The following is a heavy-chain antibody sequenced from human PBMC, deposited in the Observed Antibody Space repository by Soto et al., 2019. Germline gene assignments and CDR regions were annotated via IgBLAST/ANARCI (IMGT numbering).Heavy chain of an antibody. CDR3: VKDRDSNSWPSRDV. Sequence: QVNLVQSGAEVKKPGASVNVSCKTSGYTFTRNGISWVRQAPGQGLEWMGWISPNSGNTKYAQKLQGRVIMTTDTSTSTAYMELRSLRSDDTAVYYCVKDRDSNSWPSRDVWGPGTTVTVSS. D-gene: IGHD3-22*01. V-gene: IGHV1-18*01. CDR2: ISPNSGNT. J-gene: IGHJ6*02. CDR1: GYTFTRNG.